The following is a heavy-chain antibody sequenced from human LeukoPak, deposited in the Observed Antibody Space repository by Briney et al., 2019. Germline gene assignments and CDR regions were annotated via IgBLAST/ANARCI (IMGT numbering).Heavy chain of an antibody. CDR2: IDPEDGKA. J-gene: IGHJ4*02. Sequence: GASVKVPCKVSGYTLTDLSMHWVRQGPGTGLEWMGGIDPEDGKAIYAQKFQGRVTMTEDTTTDTAYMELSSLRSEDTAVYYCVTRGKWLLLNWGQGTLVTVSS. D-gene: IGHD2-15*01. CDR3: VTRGKWLLLN. CDR1: GYTLTDLS. V-gene: IGHV1-24*01.